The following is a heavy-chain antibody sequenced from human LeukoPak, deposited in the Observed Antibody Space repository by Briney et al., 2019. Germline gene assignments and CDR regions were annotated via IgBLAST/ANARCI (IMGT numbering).Heavy chain of an antibody. D-gene: IGHD3-10*02. CDR3: AREGVRGVYYMDV. V-gene: IGHV1-69*13. CDR1: GGTFSSYA. J-gene: IGHJ6*03. Sequence: ASVKVSCKASGGTFSSYAISWVRQAPGQGLEWMGGIIPIFGTANYAQKFQGRVAITADESTSTAYMELSSLRSEDTAVYYCAREGVRGVYYMDVWGKGTTVTVSS. CDR2: IIPIFGTA.